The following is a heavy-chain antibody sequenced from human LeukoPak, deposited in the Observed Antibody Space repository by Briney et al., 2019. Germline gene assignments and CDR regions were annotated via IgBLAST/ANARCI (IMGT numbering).Heavy chain of an antibody. J-gene: IGHJ5*02. CDR2: INHSGST. CDR1: GGSFNGYY. Sequence: PSETLSLTCAVYGGSFNGYYWSWIRQPPGKGLEWIGEINHSGSTNYNPSLKSRVTISVDTSKNQFSLKLSSVTAADTAVYYCARRDIVVVPAAIGFDPWGQGTLVTVSS. CDR3: ARRDIVVVPAAIGFDP. V-gene: IGHV4-34*01. D-gene: IGHD2-2*01.